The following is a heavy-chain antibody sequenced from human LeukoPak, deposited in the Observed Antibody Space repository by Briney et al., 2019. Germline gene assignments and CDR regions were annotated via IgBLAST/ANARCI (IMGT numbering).Heavy chain of an antibody. Sequence: GASVKVSCKASGYTFTSYGISWVRQAPGQGLEWVGWISSYNGDTNYARRFQGRVTVTTDTSTKTSHMELRNLGSDDTAVYYCARALYSDSSGYYPGLDHWGQGTLVTVSS. CDR1: GYTFTSYG. J-gene: IGHJ4*02. CDR3: ARALYSDSSGYYPGLDH. D-gene: IGHD3-22*01. V-gene: IGHV1-18*01. CDR2: ISSYNGDT.